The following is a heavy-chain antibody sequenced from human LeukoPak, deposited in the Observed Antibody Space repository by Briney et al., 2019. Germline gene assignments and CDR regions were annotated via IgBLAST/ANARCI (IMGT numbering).Heavy chain of an antibody. CDR3: ARGYCSGGSCYQKPYWYFDL. CDR2: IYTSGST. D-gene: IGHD2-15*01. CDR1: GGSISSYY. Sequence: SETLPLTCTVSGGSISSYYWSWIRQPAGKGLEWIGRIYTSGSTNYNPSLKSRVTMSVDTSKNQFSLKLSSATAADTAVYYCARGYCSGGSCYQKPYWYFDLWGRGTLVTVSS. J-gene: IGHJ2*01. V-gene: IGHV4-4*07.